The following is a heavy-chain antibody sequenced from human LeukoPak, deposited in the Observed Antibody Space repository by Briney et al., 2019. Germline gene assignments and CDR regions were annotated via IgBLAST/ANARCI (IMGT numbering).Heavy chain of an antibody. CDR1: GFTFSTYN. CDR2: ISYDGSNK. V-gene: IGHV3-30*04. J-gene: IGHJ4*01. Sequence: GRSLRLSCAASGFTFSTYNMHWVRQAPGKGLEWVAVISYDGSNKYYADSVKGRFTISRDNSKNGLYLQMNSLRAEDTAVYYCARDWGGYCSSTSCYEVVHWGQGTLVTVSS. D-gene: IGHD2-2*01. CDR3: ARDWGGYCSSTSCYEVVH.